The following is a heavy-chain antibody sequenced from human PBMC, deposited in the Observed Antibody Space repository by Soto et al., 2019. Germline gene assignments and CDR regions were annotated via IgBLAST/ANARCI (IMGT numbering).Heavy chain of an antibody. Sequence: QVQLQESGPGLVKPSGTLSLTCAVSGGSISSSNWWSWVRQPPGKGLEWIGEIYHSGSTNYNPSLKRRVTISVDKSKNQFSLQLRSVTAADTAVYYCARVISAMAPFDYWGQGTLVTVSS. CDR1: GGSISSSNW. CDR3: ARVISAMAPFDY. J-gene: IGHJ4*02. CDR2: IYHSGST. D-gene: IGHD5-18*01. V-gene: IGHV4-4*02.